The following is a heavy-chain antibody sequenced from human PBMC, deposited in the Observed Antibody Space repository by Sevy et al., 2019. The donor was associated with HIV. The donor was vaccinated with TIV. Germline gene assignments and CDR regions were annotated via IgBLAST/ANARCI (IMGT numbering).Heavy chain of an antibody. V-gene: IGHV3-20*01. CDR1: GFTFDDYG. J-gene: IGHJ3*02. CDR3: ARVRGGLRYFDWFDAFDI. Sequence: GGSLRLSCAASGFTFDDYGMSWVRQAPGKGLEWVSGINWNGGSTGYADSVKGRFTISRDNAKNSLYLQMNSLRAEDTALYHCARVRGGLRYFDWFDAFDIWCQGTMVTVSS. CDR2: INWNGGST. D-gene: IGHD3-9*01.